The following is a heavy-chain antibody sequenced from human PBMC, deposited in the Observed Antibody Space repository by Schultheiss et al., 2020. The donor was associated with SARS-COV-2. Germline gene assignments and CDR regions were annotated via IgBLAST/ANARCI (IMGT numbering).Heavy chain of an antibody. CDR2: IYYSGST. CDR1: GGSVSSGSYY. Sequence: SETLSLTCTVSGGSVSSGSYYWSWIRQPPGKGLEWIGYIYYSGSTNYNPSLKSRVTISVDTSKNQFSLRLTSVTAADTAVYYCARRPHYFDYWGQGTLVTVSS. V-gene: IGHV4-61*01. J-gene: IGHJ4*02. CDR3: ARRPHYFDY.